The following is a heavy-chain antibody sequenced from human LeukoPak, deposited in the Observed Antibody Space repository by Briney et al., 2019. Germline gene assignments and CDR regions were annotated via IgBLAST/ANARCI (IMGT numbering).Heavy chain of an antibody. Sequence: GGSLRLSCAASGFIFSGYAMNWVRQAPRKGLEWVSAINGGGESTFYADSVKGRFTISRDNSRNTLYLQVNSLTAEDTAVYYCARSGNYYGDFDFWGQGTLVTVSS. V-gene: IGHV3-23*01. CDR2: INGGGEST. CDR1: GFIFSGYA. J-gene: IGHJ4*02. D-gene: IGHD1-26*01. CDR3: ARSGNYYGDFDF.